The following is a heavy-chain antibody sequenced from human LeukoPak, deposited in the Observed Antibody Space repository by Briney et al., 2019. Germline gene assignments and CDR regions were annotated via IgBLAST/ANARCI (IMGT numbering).Heavy chain of an antibody. CDR2: MNPNSGDT. Sequence: GASVKVSCKTSGYTFTTYDINWVRQATGQGLEWMGWMNPNSGDTGYAQKFQGRVTLTWNTSISTAYMDLRNLTSEDTAVYYCARDRGYCTTSTMYYKGWFDPWGQGTLVTVSS. D-gene: IGHD2-8*01. CDR1: GYTFTTYD. CDR3: ARDRGYCTTSTMYYKGWFDP. J-gene: IGHJ5*02. V-gene: IGHV1-8*01.